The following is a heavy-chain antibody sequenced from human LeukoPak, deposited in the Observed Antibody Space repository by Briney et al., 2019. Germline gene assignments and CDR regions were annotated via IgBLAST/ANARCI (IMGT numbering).Heavy chain of an antibody. CDR3: VKDTDPGTQSGPYFDY. D-gene: IGHD3-10*01. Sequence: GGSLRLSCSASGFTFSSYAMHWVRQAPGKGLEYVSAISSNGGSTYYADSVKGRFTISRDNSKNTLYLQMSSLRAEDTAVYYCVKDTDPGTQSGPYFDYWGQGTLVTVSS. CDR1: GFTFSSYA. V-gene: IGHV3-64D*06. J-gene: IGHJ4*02. CDR2: ISSNGGST.